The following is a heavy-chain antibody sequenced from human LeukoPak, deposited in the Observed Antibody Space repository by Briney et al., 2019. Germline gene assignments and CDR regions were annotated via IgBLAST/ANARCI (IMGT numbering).Heavy chain of an antibody. D-gene: IGHD3-22*01. Sequence: SETLSLTCTVSGYSISSGYYWGWIRQPPGKGLEWIGSIYHSGSTYYNPSLKSRVTISVDTSKNQFSLKLSSVTAADTAVYYCARAAYYYDSSGYPHDAFDIRGQGTMVTVSS. CDR2: IYHSGST. V-gene: IGHV4-38-2*02. CDR1: GYSISSGYY. J-gene: IGHJ3*02. CDR3: ARAAYYYDSSGYPHDAFDI.